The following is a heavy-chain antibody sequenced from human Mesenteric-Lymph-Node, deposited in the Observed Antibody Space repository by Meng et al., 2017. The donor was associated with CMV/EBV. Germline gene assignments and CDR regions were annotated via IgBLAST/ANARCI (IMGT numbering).Heavy chain of an antibody. Sequence: SQTLSLTCAVYGGSFSGYYWSWIRQPPGKGLEWIGEINHSGSTNYNPSLKSRVTISVDTSKNQFSLKLSSVTAADTAVYYCARRRITGRLSSSWTGFFDYWGQGTLVTVSS. D-gene: IGHD6-13*01. J-gene: IGHJ4*02. CDR3: ARRRITGRLSSSWTGFFDY. CDR1: GGSFSGYY. CDR2: INHSGST. V-gene: IGHV4-34*01.